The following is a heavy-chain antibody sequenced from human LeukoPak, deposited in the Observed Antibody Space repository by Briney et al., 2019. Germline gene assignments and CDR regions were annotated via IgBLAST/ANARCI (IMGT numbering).Heavy chain of an antibody. J-gene: IGHJ3*02. CDR1: GGSISSYY. D-gene: IGHD3-3*01. CDR2: IYYSGST. V-gene: IGHV4-59*08. CDR3: ARHTNRLDAFDI. Sequence: SETLSLTCTVSGGSISSYYWSWIRQPPGKGLEWIGYIYYSGSTNYNPSLKSRVTISVDTSKNKFSLKLSSVTAADTAVYFCARHTNRLDAFDIWGQGTMVTVSS.